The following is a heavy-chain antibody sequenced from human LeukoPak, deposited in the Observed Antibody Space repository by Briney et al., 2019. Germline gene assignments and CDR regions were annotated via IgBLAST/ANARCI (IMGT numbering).Heavy chain of an antibody. CDR2: IYISGST. D-gene: IGHD3-10*01. CDR3: ARFSMLRGVDY. Sequence: PSETLSLTCTVSGDSINSGRYYWSWIRQPAGKGLEWIGRIYISGSTNYNPSLKSRVTISVDTSKNQFSLKLSSVTAADTAVYFCARFSMLRGVDYWGQGTLVTVSS. J-gene: IGHJ4*02. CDR1: GDSINSGRYY. V-gene: IGHV4-61*02.